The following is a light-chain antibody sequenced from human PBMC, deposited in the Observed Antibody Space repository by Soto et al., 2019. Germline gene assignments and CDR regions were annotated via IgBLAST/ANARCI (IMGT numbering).Light chain of an antibody. CDR3: QKYNSAPFFT. Sequence: IQMTQSPSSLSASVGDRVTITCRASQGISNYLAWYQQKPGTVPKLLIYAASTLQSGVPSRFSGSGSGTDFTLTISSLQPEDVATYYCQKYNSAPFFTFGPGTKVDIK. J-gene: IGKJ3*01. CDR2: AAS. V-gene: IGKV1-27*01. CDR1: QGISNY.